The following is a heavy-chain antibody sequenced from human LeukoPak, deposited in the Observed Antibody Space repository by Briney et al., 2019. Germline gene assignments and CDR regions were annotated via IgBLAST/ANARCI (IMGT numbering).Heavy chain of an antibody. J-gene: IGHJ4*02. CDR3: ARVNYGSGSYYRFDY. CDR2: IYYSGST. Sequence: PSGTLSLTCTVSGGSISSYYWSWIRQPPGKGLEWIGYIYYSGSTNYNPSLKSRVTISVDTSKNQFSLKLSSVTAADTAVYYCARVNYGSGSYYRFDYWGQGTLVTVSS. D-gene: IGHD3-10*01. CDR1: GGSISSYY. V-gene: IGHV4-59*01.